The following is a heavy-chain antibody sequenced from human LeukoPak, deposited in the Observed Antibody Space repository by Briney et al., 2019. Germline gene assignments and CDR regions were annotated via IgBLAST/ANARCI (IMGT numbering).Heavy chain of an antibody. CDR3: ARFLAEDYGDARAFDI. CDR2: IYSGGST. J-gene: IGHJ3*02. D-gene: IGHD4-17*01. CDR1: GFTVSSNY. V-gene: IGHV3-53*04. Sequence: GGSLRLSCAASGFTVSSNYTSWVRQAPGKGLEWDSVIYSGGSTYYADSVKGRFTISRHNSKNTLYLQMNSLRAEDTAVYYCARFLAEDYGDARAFDIWGQGTMVTVSS.